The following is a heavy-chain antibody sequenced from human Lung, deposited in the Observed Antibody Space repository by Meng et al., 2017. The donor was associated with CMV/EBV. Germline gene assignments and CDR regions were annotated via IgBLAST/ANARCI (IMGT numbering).Heavy chain of an antibody. CDR3: ARDSDYGLGS. D-gene: IGHD4-17*01. V-gene: IGHV1-46*01. CDR1: GYTFSGYY. J-gene: IGHJ5*02. Sequence: QVQLMQSGAEVKKPGASVKVSCKASGYTFSGYYMHWVRQAPGQGLEWMGKINPSSGSTKFAQKFQGRVTLTRDTSTRTMSLELSSLRSEDTAIYYCARDSDYGLGSWGQGTLVTVSS. CDR2: INPSSGST.